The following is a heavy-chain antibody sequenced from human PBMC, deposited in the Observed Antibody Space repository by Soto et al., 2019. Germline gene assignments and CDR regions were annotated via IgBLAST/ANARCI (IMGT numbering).Heavy chain of an antibody. J-gene: IGHJ6*02. CDR3: ARRRGYYDSSGSYYYGMDV. D-gene: IGHD3-22*01. V-gene: IGHV5-10-1*01. CDR2: IDPSDSYT. Sequence: GESLKISCKGSGYSFTSYWISWVRRMPGKGLEWMGRIDPSDSYTNYSPSFQGHVTISADKSISTAYLQWSSLKASDTAMYYCARRRGYYDSSGSYYYGMDVWGQGTTVTVSS. CDR1: GYSFTSYW.